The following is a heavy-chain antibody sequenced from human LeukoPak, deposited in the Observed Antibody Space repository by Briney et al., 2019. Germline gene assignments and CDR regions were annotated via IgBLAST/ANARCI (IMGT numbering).Heavy chain of an antibody. CDR3: AKDSEVVVTAIVDY. CDR2: ISGSGGST. J-gene: IGHJ4*02. CDR1: GFTGSCNY. D-gene: IGHD2-21*02. V-gene: IGHV3-23*01. Sequence: PGGSLRLSCAASGFTGSCNYMTWVRQAPGKGLEWVSAISGSGGSTYYADSVKGRFTISRDNSKNTLYLQMSSLRAEDTAVYYCAKDSEVVVTAIVDYWGQGTLVTVSS.